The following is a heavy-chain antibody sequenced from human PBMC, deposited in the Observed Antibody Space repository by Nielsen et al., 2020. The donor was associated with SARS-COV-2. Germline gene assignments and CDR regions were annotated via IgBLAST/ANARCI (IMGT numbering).Heavy chain of an antibody. Sequence: SETLSLTCTVSGGSISSGGYYWSWIRQPPGKGLEWIGYIYYSGSTNYNPSLKSRVTISVDTSKNQFSLKLSSVTAADTAVYYCARSTPNWGSGYYYYGMDVWGQGTTVTVSS. J-gene: IGHJ6*02. CDR2: IYYSGST. CDR3: ARSTPNWGSGYYYYGMDV. D-gene: IGHD7-27*01. CDR1: GGSISSGGYY. V-gene: IGHV4-61*08.